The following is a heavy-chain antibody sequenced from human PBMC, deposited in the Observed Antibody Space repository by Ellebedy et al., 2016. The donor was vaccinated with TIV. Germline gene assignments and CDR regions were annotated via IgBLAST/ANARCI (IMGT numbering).Heavy chain of an antibody. CDR3: ARGVLSGY. Sequence: GESLKISCAASGFTVSNNYISWVRQAPGKGLEWVSVIYSGGSTYYADSVKGRLTISRDNSKNTVYLQMNSLRAEDTAVYYCARGVLSGYWGQGTLVTVSS. D-gene: IGHD2/OR15-2a*01. CDR2: IYSGGST. J-gene: IGHJ4*02. CDR1: GFTVSNNY. V-gene: IGHV3-53*01.